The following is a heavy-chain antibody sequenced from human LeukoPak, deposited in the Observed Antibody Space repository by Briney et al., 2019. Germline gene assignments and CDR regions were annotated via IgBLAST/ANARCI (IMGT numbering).Heavy chain of an antibody. CDR1: GGSISSYY. J-gene: IGHJ6*03. CDR2: IYYSGST. Sequence: TSETLSLTCTVSGGSISSYYWSWNRQPPGKGLEWIGYIYYSGSTNYNPSLKSRVTISVDTSKNQFSLKLSSVTAADTAVYYCARDLWGDGYNSAPYYYYYMDVWGKGTTVTVSS. CDR3: ARDLWGDGYNSAPYYYYYMDV. V-gene: IGHV4-59*01. D-gene: IGHD5-24*01.